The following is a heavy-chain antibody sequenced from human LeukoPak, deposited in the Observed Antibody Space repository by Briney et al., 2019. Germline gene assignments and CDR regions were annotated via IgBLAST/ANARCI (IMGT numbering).Heavy chain of an antibody. V-gene: IGHV1-2*02. J-gene: IGHJ3*02. CDR1: GCTFTGYY. CDR3: AKPLTTPYYDKSDLFFDGI. Sequence: ASVKVSCKASGCTFTGYYMHWVRQAPGQGLEWMGWINPNSGGTNYAQKFQGRVTMTRDTSISTAYMELSRLRPDDTAVYYCAKPLTTPYYDKSDLFFDGIWGHGTMVTVSS. D-gene: IGHD3-22*01. CDR2: INPNSGGT.